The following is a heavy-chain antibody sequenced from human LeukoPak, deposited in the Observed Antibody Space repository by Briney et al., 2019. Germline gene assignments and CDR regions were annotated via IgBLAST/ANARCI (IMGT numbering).Heavy chain of an antibody. Sequence: ASVKVSCKASGYTFTSYYMHWVRQAPGQGLEWMGIINPSGGSTSYAQKFQGRVTMTRDTSTSTVYMELSSLRSEDTAVYYCARGAGGSELSGALPRDAFDIWGQGTMVTVSS. CDR1: GYTFTSYY. D-gene: IGHD1-26*01. CDR3: ARGAGGSELSGALPRDAFDI. J-gene: IGHJ3*02. V-gene: IGHV1-46*01. CDR2: INPSGGST.